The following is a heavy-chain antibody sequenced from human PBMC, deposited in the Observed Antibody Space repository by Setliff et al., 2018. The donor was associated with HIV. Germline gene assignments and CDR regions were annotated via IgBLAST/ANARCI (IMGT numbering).Heavy chain of an antibody. D-gene: IGHD5-12*01. CDR2: IYDSGSP. Sequence: PSETLSLTCTVSGGSTSNEYWSWIRQPPGKGLEWIGYIYDSGSPKYNPALKSRVTISIDTSKSQISLKLTSVTAADTAMYYCARAEMATIVAFDIWGQGTMVTVSS. CDR3: ARAEMATIVAFDI. J-gene: IGHJ3*02. CDR1: GGSTSNEY. V-gene: IGHV4-59*01.